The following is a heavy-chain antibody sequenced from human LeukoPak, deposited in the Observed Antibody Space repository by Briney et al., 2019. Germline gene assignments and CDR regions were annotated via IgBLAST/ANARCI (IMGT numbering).Heavy chain of an antibody. J-gene: IGHJ4*02. CDR1: GYTFTSYY. Sequence: ASVKVSCKASGYTFTSYYMHWERQAPGQGLEWMGIINPSGGSTSYAQKFQGRVTMTRDTSTSTVYMELSSLRSEDTAVYYCARDCSGGSCYTAVDYWGQGTLVTVSS. CDR2: INPSGGST. D-gene: IGHD2-15*01. V-gene: IGHV1-46*01. CDR3: ARDCSGGSCYTAVDY.